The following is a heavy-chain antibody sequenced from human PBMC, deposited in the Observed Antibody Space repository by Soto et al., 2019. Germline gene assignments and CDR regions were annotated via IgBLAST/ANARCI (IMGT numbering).Heavy chain of an antibody. J-gene: IGHJ3*02. Sequence: QVQLVQSGAEVKKPGASVKVSCKASGYTFTSYGISWVRQAPGQGLEWMGWISAYNGNTNYAQKLLGRVTMTTDTSTSTGYRALRSLRSDDTAVYFCATSSYYYASSGSYSRGAFDIWGQGTMVTVSS. CDR2: ISAYNGNT. CDR1: GYTFTSYG. CDR3: ATSSYYYASSGSYSRGAFDI. V-gene: IGHV1-18*01. D-gene: IGHD3-22*01.